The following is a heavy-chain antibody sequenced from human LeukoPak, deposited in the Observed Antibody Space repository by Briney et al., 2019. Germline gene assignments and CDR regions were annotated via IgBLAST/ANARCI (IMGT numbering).Heavy chain of an antibody. CDR2: IRYDGSNK. CDR3: AKDKDSSSWYFDY. V-gene: IGHV3-30*02. CDR1: GFSFSSYG. J-gene: IGHJ4*02. Sequence: GGSLRLSCAASGFSFSSYGMHWVRQAPGKGLERVAFIRYDGSNKYYADSVKGRFTISRDNSKNTLYLQMNSLRAEDTAVYYCAKDKDSSSWYFDYWGQGTLVTVSS. D-gene: IGHD6-13*01.